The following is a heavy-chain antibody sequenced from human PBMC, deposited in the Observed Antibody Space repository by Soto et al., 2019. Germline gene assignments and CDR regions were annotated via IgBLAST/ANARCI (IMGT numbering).Heavy chain of an antibody. Sequence: ASVKVSCKASGYTFTSYYMHWVRQAPGQGLEWMGIINPSGGSTSYAQKFQGRVTMTRDTSTSTVYMELSSLRSEDTAVYYCARPSLVATIRSSAIDIWGQGTMVTVSS. V-gene: IGHV1-46*03. D-gene: IGHD5-12*01. J-gene: IGHJ3*02. CDR3: ARPSLVATIRSSAIDI. CDR1: GYTFTSYY. CDR2: INPSGGST.